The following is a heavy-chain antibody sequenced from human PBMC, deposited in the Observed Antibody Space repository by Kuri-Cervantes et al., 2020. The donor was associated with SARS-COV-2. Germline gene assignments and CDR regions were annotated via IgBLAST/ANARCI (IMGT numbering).Heavy chain of an antibody. CDR1: GFLFSASA. D-gene: IGHD3-22*01. V-gene: IGHV3-7*05. Sequence: GESLKISCEVSGFLFSASAIHWVRQGSGKGLEWVANIKQDGSEKYYVDSVKGRFTISRDNAKNSLYLQMNSLRAEDTAVYYCAKDLRAYDSSGSIFDYWGQGTLVTVSS. J-gene: IGHJ4*02. CDR2: IKQDGSEK. CDR3: AKDLRAYDSSGSIFDY.